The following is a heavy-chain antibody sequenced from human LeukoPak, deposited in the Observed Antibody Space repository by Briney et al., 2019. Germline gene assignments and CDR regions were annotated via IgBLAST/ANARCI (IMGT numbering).Heavy chain of an antibody. CDR3: AVYCSSTSCLLQQLEHYFDY. D-gene: IGHD2-2*01. V-gene: IGHV1-69*13. J-gene: IGHJ4*02. CDR2: IIPIFSTA. CDR1: GGTFSSYA. Sequence: ASVKVSCKASGGTFSSYAISWVRQAPGQGLEWMGGIIPIFSTANYAQKFQGRVTITADESTSTAYMELSSLRSEDTAVYYCAVYCSSTSCLLQQLEHYFDYWGQGTLVTVSS.